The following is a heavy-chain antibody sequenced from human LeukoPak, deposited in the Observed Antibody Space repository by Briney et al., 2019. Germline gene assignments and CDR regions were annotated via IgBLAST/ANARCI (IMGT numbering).Heavy chain of an antibody. V-gene: IGHV4-4*07. CDR3: ARGTVTYYYDSSGYDYYYYYYMDV. CDR2: IYTSGST. D-gene: IGHD3-22*01. J-gene: IGHJ6*03. Sequence: KSSETLSLTCTVSGGSISRYYWSWIRQPAGKGLEWIGRIYTSGSTNYNPSLKSRVTMSVDTSKNQFSLKLSSVTAADTAVYYCARGTVTYYYDSSGYDYYYYYYMDVWGKGTTVTVSS. CDR1: GGSISRYY.